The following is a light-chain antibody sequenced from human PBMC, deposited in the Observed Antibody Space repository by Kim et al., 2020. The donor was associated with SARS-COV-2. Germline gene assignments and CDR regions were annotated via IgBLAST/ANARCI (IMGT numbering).Light chain of an antibody. CDR1: QSVSSY. CDR2: DAS. J-gene: IGKJ5*01. V-gene: IGKV3-11*01. CDR3: QQRSNWPPFT. Sequence: SPGERAPLSGRASQSVSSYLAWYQQKPGQAPRLLIYDASNRATGIPARFSGSGSGTDFTLPISSLEPEDFAVYYCQQRSNWPPFTFGQGTRLEIK.